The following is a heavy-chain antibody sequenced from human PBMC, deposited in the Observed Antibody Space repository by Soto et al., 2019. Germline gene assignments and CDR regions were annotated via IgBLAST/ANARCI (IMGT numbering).Heavy chain of an antibody. V-gene: IGHV3-21*01. J-gene: IGHJ4*02. CDR2: ISSSSSYI. Sequence: EVQLVESGGGLVKPGGSLRLSCAASGFTFSSYSMNWVRQAPGKGLEWVSSISSSSSYIYYADSVKGRFTISRDNAKNSLYLQLNILRAEDTAVYYCARGPLRYFRWLLYYCGQSTLVTVAS. CDR3: ARGPLRYFRWLLYY. D-gene: IGHD3-9*01. CDR1: GFTFSSYS.